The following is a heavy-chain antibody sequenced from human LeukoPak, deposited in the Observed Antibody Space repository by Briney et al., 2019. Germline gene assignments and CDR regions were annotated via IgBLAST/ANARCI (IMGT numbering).Heavy chain of an antibody. V-gene: IGHV1-18*01. CDR1: GYTFTSYG. CDR2: ISAYNGNT. D-gene: IGHD6-19*01. Sequence: ASVKVSCKASGYTFTSYGISWVRQAPGQGLEWMGWISAYNGNTNYAQKLQGRVTMTTDTSTSTAYMELRSLRSDDTAVYYCARRYGSGWYANSGWFDPWGQGTLVTVSS. CDR3: ARRYGSGWYANSGWFDP. J-gene: IGHJ5*02.